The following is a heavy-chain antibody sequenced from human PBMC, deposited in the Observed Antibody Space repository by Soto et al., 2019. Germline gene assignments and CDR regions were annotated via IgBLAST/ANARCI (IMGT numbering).Heavy chain of an antibody. V-gene: IGHV3-23*01. Sequence: EEQLLDSGGGLVQPGGSLRLSCGASGFTFSRHAMNWVRQAPGKGPEWVSTIRPSGDGTYYADFVKGRFTISRDNSKSTVALQMNSLSVDDTAVYYCARGGGNGWGGFDIWGQGTTVTVSS. CDR1: GFTFSRHA. CDR2: IRPSGDGT. J-gene: IGHJ3*02. D-gene: IGHD6-19*01. CDR3: ARGGGNGWGGFDI.